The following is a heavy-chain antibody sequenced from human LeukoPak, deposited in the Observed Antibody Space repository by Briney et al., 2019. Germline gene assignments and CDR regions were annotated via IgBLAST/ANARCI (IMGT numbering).Heavy chain of an antibody. D-gene: IGHD1-7*01. CDR1: GFTFSSYA. CDR2: LSGRGRHT. Sequence: PGGSLRLSCAASGFTFSSYAMSWVRQAPGKGLEWVSLLSGRGRHTNYADSVKGRFTISRDNSKNTLYLQMNSLRAEDTAVYYCARDLLDWNYGYYAFDIWGQGTMVTVSS. J-gene: IGHJ3*02. V-gene: IGHV3-23*01. CDR3: ARDLLDWNYGYYAFDI.